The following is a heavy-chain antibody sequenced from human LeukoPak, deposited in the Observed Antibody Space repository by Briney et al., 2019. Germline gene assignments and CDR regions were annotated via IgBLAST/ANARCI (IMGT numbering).Heavy chain of an antibody. J-gene: IGHJ4*02. CDR3: ARGRSAKYWLDY. CDR2: VNSDGYSI. Sequence: PGGSLRLSCGASGFTFSYYWMHWVRQAPGKGLVWVSRVNSDGYSIDYADSVKGRFTISRDNAKNMLYLQMNSPRAEDTAVYYCARGRSAKYWLDYWGQGTLVTVSS. D-gene: IGHD2-8*02. V-gene: IGHV3-74*01. CDR1: GFTFSYYW.